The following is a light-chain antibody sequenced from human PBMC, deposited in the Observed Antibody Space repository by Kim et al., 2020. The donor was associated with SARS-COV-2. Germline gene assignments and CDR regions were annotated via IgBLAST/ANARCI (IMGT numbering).Light chain of an antibody. CDR3: QAWDSNTYV. Sequence: SYELTQPPSVSVSPGQTASITCSGDRLGSKYVSWYQQKAGQSPDLVIYQDKKRPSGIPERFSGSNSGNTATLTISGTRAMDEGDYYCQAWDSNTYV. V-gene: IGLV3-1*01. CDR1: RLGSKY. CDR2: QDK. J-gene: IGLJ1*01.